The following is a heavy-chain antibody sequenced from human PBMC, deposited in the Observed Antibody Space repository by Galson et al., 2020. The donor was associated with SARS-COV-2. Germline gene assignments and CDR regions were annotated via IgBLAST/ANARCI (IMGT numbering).Heavy chain of an antibody. CDR3: ARGRVRARSPIGWPIDY. D-gene: IGHD6-19*01. V-gene: IGHV4-34*01. Sequence: SETLSLTCAVYGGSFSGYYWSWIRQPPGKGLEWIGEINHGGSTKYNPSLKSRVTILIDTFKSQFSLEVTSVTAADTAVYYCARGRVRARSPIGWPIDYWGQGILVTVSS. CDR2: INHGGST. J-gene: IGHJ4*02. CDR1: GGSFSGYY.